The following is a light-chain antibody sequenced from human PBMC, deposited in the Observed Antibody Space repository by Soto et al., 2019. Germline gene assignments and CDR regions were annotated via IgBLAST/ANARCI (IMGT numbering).Light chain of an antibody. CDR1: QSIGRY. CDR2: AAS. Sequence: DIQMTQSPSSLSASVGDRVTITSRAGQSIGRYLNGYQQKPGRAPNLLIFAASSLQRGVPSRFSGSGSGTDFTLTISSLQPEDFATYHCQQSSSIPMYTFGQGTKLEIK. V-gene: IGKV1-39*01. CDR3: QQSSSIPMYT. J-gene: IGKJ2*01.